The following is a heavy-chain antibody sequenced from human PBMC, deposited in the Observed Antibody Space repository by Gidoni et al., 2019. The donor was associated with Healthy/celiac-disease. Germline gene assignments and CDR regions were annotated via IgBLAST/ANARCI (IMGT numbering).Heavy chain of an antibody. J-gene: IGHJ6*02. V-gene: IGHV1-18*01. CDR2: ISAYNGNT. CDR1: GYTFTSSG. CDR3: AREEARGYSYGYGMDV. D-gene: IGHD5-18*01. Sequence: QVQLVQSGAEVKKPGASVKVSCKASGYTFTSSGISWVRQAPGQGLEWMGWISAYNGNTNYAQKLQGRVTMTTDTSTSTAYMELRSLRSDDTAVYYCAREEARGYSYGYGMDVWGQGTTVTVSS.